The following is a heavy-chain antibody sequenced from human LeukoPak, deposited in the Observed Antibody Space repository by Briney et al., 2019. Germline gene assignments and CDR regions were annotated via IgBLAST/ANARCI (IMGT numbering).Heavy chain of an antibody. D-gene: IGHD5-12*01. CDR3: ARVQYSAYEDAFDI. J-gene: IGHJ3*02. V-gene: IGHV3-48*03. CDR2: ISSSGSAI. Sequence: GGSLRLSCAASGFTFSSYEMNWVRQAPGKGLEWVSYISSSGSAIYYADSVKGRFTISRDNAKNSLYLQMNSLRAEDTAVYYCARVQYSAYEDAFDIWGQGTMVTVSS. CDR1: GFTFSSYE.